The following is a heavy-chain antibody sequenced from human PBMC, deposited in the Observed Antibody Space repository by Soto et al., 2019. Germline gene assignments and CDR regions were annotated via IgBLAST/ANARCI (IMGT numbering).Heavy chain of an antibody. J-gene: IGHJ4*02. Sequence: QEQLVQSGAEVKKPGSSVKVSCKASGGLFSSYPISWVRQVPGQGLEWMGGIIPVFQTAYYTQRFQGRVTIPAGESTNTAYVELSSLRSEDTAIYYWARGGSGYTWFNEFWGQGTLVTVSS. CDR1: GGLFSSYP. CDR2: IIPVFQTA. CDR3: ARGGSGYTWFNEF. V-gene: IGHV1-69*01. D-gene: IGHD3-22*01.